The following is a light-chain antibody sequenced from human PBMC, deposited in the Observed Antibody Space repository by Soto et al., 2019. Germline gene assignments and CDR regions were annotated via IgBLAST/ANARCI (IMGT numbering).Light chain of an antibody. CDR1: QSISSW. V-gene: IGKV1-5*01. J-gene: IGKJ2*01. CDR2: DAS. Sequence: DIQMTQSPSTLSASVGDRVTITCRASQSISSWLPWYQQKPGKAPKLLIYDASSLESGVPSRFSGSGSGTEVTLTSSSLQPDDFATYYCQQYNSYPYTFGQGTKLEIK. CDR3: QQYNSYPYT.